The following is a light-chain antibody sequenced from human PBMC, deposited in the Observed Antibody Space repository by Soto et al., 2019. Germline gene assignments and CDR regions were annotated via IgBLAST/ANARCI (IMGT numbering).Light chain of an antibody. Sequence: QSVLTQSPSASGTPGQRVTISCYGSSSNIGSYPVYWNQQLPGTAPKLLINSDDQRPSGVPDRFSASKSGTSASLAISGLRSEDEADYYCAAWDASLSGHVFGAGTKLTVL. V-gene: IGLV1-47*02. CDR2: SDD. CDR3: AAWDASLSGHV. CDR1: SSNIGSYP. J-gene: IGLJ1*01.